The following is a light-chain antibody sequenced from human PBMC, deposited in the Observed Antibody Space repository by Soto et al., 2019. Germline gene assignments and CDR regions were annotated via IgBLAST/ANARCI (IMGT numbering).Light chain of an antibody. J-gene: IGKJ4*01. CDR3: QQLNSYPLT. CDR2: AAS. CDR1: QGISSY. V-gene: IGKV1-9*01. Sequence: DIQLTQSPSFLSASVGDRVIITCRARQGISSYLCWYQQKPGKAPNLLIYAASTLQSGVPSRFSGSGSGTEFTLTISSLQPEDFASYFCQQLNSYPLTFGGGTKVEIK.